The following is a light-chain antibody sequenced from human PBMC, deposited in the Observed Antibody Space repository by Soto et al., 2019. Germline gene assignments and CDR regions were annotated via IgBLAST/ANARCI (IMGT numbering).Light chain of an antibody. J-gene: IGLJ1*01. CDR3: CSFAGGYTYV. V-gene: IGLV2-11*01. Sequence: QSVLTQPRSVSGSPGQSVTISCTGTSRDVGGYNYVSWYQQHPGKAPKLMIYDVSKRPSGVPDRFSGSKSGNTASLTISGLQAEDEADFYCCSFAGGYTYVFGPGTKVTVL. CDR1: SRDVGGYNY. CDR2: DVS.